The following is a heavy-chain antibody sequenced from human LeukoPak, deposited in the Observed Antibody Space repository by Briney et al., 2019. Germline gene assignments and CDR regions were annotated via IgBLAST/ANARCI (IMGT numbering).Heavy chain of an antibody. D-gene: IGHD6-13*01. CDR3: TRHSSSWYSGNRYYFDY. CDR2: IRSKANSYAT. Sequence: GGSLRLSCAASGFTFSGSAMHWVRQASGKGLECVGRIRSKANSYATAYAASVKGRFTISRDDSKNTAYLQMNSLKTEDTAVYYCTRHSSSWYSGNRYYFDYWGQGTLVTVSS. V-gene: IGHV3-73*01. J-gene: IGHJ4*02. CDR1: GFTFSGSA.